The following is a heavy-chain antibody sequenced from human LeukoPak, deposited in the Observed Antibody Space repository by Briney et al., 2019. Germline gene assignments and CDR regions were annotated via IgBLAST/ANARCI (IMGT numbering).Heavy chain of an antibody. D-gene: IGHD4-23*01. CDR1: GGSISSSSYY. V-gene: IGHV4-39*01. CDR2: IYYSGST. J-gene: IGHJ4*02. CDR3: ARNGGSGTED. Sequence: SETLSLTCTVSGGSISSSSYYWGWIRQPPGKGLEWIGSIYYSGSTYYNPSLKSRVTISVDTSKNQFSLKLSSVTAADTAVYYCARNGGSGTEDWGQGTLVTVSS.